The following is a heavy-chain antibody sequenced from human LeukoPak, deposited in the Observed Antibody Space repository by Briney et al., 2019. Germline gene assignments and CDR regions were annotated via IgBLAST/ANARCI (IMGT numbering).Heavy chain of an antibody. CDR3: GEIEDCSNGGSYFNWVGP. CDR2: ISGSGGST. CDR1: GFTFSTYA. Sequence: PGGSLRLSCAASGFTFSTYAMSWVRQAPGKGLEWVSAISGSGGSTYYADSVKGRFTISRDNSKNTLYLQMNSLRAEATAVYYLGEIEDCSNGGSYFNWVGPWGQGTLGTVS. D-gene: IGHD2-8*01. J-gene: IGHJ5*02. V-gene: IGHV3-23*01.